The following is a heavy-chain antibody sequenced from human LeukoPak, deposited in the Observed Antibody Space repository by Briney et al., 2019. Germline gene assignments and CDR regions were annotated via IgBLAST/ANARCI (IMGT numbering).Heavy chain of an antibody. J-gene: IGHJ3*02. CDR2: ISCSGSTI. CDR1: GFTFSSYE. V-gene: IGHV3-48*03. Sequence: GGSLRLSCAASGFTFSSYEMNWVRQAPGKGLEWVSYISCSGSTIYYADSVKGRFTISRDNAKNSLYLQMNSLRAEDTAVYYCARDGYSGYDDAFDIWGQGTMVTVSS. CDR3: ARDGYSGYDDAFDI. D-gene: IGHD5-12*01.